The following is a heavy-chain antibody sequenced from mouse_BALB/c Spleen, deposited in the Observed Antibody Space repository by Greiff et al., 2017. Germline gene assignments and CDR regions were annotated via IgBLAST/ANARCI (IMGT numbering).Heavy chain of an antibody. J-gene: IGHJ4*01. V-gene: IGHV5-6-3*01. CDR3: ARVYYRYGYAMDY. CDR1: GFTFSSYG. Sequence: EVMLVESGGGLVQPGGSLKLSCAASGFTFSSYGMTWVRQTPDKRLELVATINSNGGSTYYPDSVKGRFTISRDNAKNTLYLQMSSLKSEDTAMYYCARVYYRYGYAMDYWGQGTSVTVSS. CDR2: INSNGGST. D-gene: IGHD2-14*01.